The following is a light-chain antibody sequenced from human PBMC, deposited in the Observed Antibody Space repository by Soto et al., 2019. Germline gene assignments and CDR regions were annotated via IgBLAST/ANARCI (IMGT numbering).Light chain of an antibody. Sequence: VLTQPPSVSGAPGQRVTISCTGSSSNIGAGYDVHWYQQLPGTAPKLLIYGNSNRPSGVPDRFSGSKSGTSASLAITGLQAEDEADYYCQSYASSTSGYVFGTGQKVNV. CDR3: QSYASSTSGYV. CDR2: GNS. CDR1: SSNIGAGYD. V-gene: IGLV1-40*01. J-gene: IGLJ1*01.